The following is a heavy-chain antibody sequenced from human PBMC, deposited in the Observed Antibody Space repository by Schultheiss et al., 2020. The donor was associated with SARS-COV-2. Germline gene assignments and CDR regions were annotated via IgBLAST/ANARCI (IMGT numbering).Heavy chain of an antibody. V-gene: IGHV4-34*01. CDR3: ARIDYSSPDDNYYYGLDV. CDR1: GGSFSGYY. J-gene: IGHJ6*02. Sequence: SETLSLTCAVYGGSFSGYYWSWIRQPPGKGLEWIGSIYSSGNPYYKPSLKSRVTISVDTSKNQFSLKLSSVTAADTAVYYCARIDYSSPDDNYYYGLDVWGQGTTVTVSS. CDR2: IYSSGNP. D-gene: IGHD6-19*01.